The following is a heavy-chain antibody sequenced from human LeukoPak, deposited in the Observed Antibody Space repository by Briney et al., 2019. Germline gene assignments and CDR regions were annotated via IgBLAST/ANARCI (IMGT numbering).Heavy chain of an antibody. V-gene: IGHV3-30*04. D-gene: IGHD3-10*01. CDR2: ISYDGRNK. CDR1: GCTFSSYA. CDR3: ARDHTYCYGSGSPYY. J-gene: IGHJ4*02. Sequence: GGSLRLSCAASGCTFSSYAMRWVRKAPGKGLEWVAVISYDGRNKYYADSVKGRFTISRDNSKNTLYLQMNSLRAEDTAVYYCARDHTYCYGSGSPYYWGQGTLVTVSS.